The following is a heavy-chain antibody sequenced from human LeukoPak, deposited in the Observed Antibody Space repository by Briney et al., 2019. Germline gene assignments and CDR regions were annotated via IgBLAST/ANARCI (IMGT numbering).Heavy chain of an antibody. Sequence: SETLSLTCTVSGGSLSSYYWSWIRQPAGKGLGWIGRIYTSGSTNYNPSLKSRVTMSVDTSKNQFSLKLSSVTAADTAVYYCARDYRELYYYYYMDVWGKGTTVTISS. J-gene: IGHJ6*03. CDR2: IYTSGST. CDR3: ARDYRELYYYYYMDV. CDR1: GGSLSSYY. V-gene: IGHV4-4*07. D-gene: IGHD1-7*01.